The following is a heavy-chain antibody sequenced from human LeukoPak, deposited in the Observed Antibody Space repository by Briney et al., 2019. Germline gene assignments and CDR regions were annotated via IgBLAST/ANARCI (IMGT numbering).Heavy chain of an antibody. Sequence: GGSLRLSCEGSGFTFSSYSMIWVRQAPGKGLEWVSSIRGDSTETRHADSLMGRFTISRDNAKKSLYLQMNSLRAEDTVVYYCARGHFGVVLDYWGQGTLVTVSS. CDR3: ARGHFGVVLDY. CDR1: GFTFSSYS. J-gene: IGHJ4*02. CDR2: IRGDSTET. V-gene: IGHV3-21*01. D-gene: IGHD3-3*01.